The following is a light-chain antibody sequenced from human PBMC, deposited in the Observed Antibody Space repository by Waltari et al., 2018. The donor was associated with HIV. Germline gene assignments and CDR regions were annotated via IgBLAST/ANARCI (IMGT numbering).Light chain of an antibody. CDR3: AAWDDSLRGV. V-gene: IGLV1-47*01. J-gene: IGLJ2*01. CDR1: SSNIESNY. CDR2: RNN. Sequence: QSVLTQPPSASGTPGQRVTISCSGSSSNIESNYVYWYQQLPGTAPKLLIYRNNPRPSGVPDRFSGSKSGTSASLAISGLRSEDEAEYYCAAWDDSLRGVFGGGTKLTVL.